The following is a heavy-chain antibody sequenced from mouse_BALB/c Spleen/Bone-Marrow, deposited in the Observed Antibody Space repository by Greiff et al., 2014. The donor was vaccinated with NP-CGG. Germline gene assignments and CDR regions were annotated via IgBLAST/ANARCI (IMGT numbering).Heavy chain of an antibody. D-gene: IGHD2-1*01. Sequence: EVQVVESGRGLVKPGGSLKLSCAASGFAFSSYDMSWVRQTPEKRLEWVAYISSGGGSTYYPDTVKGRFTISRDNAKNTLYLQMSSLKSEDTAMYYCARHYYGNPYYYAMDYWGQGTSVTVSS. CDR1: GFAFSSYD. CDR2: ISSGGGST. J-gene: IGHJ4*01. V-gene: IGHV5-12-1*01. CDR3: ARHYYGNPYYYAMDY.